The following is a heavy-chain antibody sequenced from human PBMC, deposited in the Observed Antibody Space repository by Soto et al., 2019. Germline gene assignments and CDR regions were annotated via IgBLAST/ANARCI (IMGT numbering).Heavy chain of an antibody. V-gene: IGHV1-3*01. CDR3: AREGNLGRWIQPLDS. Sequence: ASVKVSCKASGYSFTSYAIHWMRQAPGQRLEWMGWINAGNGNTKVPQKFQGRVTFTRDTSASTVYMEVSSLRSEDTAVYYCAREGNLGRWIQPLDSWGQGTLVTVSS. CDR1: GYSFTSYA. D-gene: IGHD2-2*03. J-gene: IGHJ4*02. CDR2: INAGNGNT.